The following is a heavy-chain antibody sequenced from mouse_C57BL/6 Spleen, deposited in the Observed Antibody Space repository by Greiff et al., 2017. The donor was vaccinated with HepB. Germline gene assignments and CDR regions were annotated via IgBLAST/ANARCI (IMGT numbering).Heavy chain of an antibody. CDR1: GYAFSSYW. CDR3: ARRDSNYAMDY. D-gene: IGHD2-5*01. V-gene: IGHV1-80*01. CDR2: IYPGDGDT. Sequence: VMLVESGAELVKPGASVKISCKASGYAFSSYWMNWVKQRPGKGLEWIGQIYPGDGDTNYNGKFKGKATLTADKSSSTAYMQLSSLTSEDSAVYFCARRDSNYAMDYWGQGTSVTVSS. J-gene: IGHJ4*01.